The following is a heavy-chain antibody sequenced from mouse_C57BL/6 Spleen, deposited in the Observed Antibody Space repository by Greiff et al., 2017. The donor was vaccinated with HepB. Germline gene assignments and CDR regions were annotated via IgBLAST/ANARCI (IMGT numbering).Heavy chain of an antibody. J-gene: IGHJ4*01. CDR1: GFTFSSYA. CDR2: ISDGGSYT. Sequence: EVQRVESGGGLVKPGGSLKLSCAASGFTFSSYAMSWVRQTPEKRLEWVATISDGGSYTYYPDNVKGRFTISRDNAKNNLYLQMSHLKSEDTAMYYCARDRGTGTGAMDYWGQGTSVTVSS. CDR3: ARDRGTGTGAMDY. V-gene: IGHV5-4*01. D-gene: IGHD4-1*01.